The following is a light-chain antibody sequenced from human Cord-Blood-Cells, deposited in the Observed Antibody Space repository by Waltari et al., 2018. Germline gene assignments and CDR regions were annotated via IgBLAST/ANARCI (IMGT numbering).Light chain of an antibody. Sequence: QSVLTQPPSVSAAPGQKVTISCSGSRSNIGNNYVSWYQQLPGTAPKLLIYDDKKRPSGIPDRFSGSKAGTSATLGITGLQTGDEADYYCGTWDSSLSAYVFGTGTKVTVL. CDR1: RSNIGNNY. CDR3: GTWDSSLSAYV. V-gene: IGLV1-51*01. CDR2: DDK. J-gene: IGLJ1*01.